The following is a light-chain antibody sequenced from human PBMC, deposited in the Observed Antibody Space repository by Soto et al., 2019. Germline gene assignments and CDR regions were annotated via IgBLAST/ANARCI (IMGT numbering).Light chain of an antibody. CDR3: QVCDSVSDHWV. CDR2: DDS. Sequence: SYELTQPPSVSVAPGQTARITCGGNKIGIKSVHWYHQKSGQAPVLVVYDDSDRPSGIPERISGSKSGNTATLTISRVEAGDEADYYCQVCDSVSDHWVFGGGTKVTVL. V-gene: IGLV3-21*02. CDR1: KIGIKS. J-gene: IGLJ3*02.